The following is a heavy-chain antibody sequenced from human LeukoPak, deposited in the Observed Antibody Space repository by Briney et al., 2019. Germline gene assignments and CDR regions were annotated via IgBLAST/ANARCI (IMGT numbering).Heavy chain of an antibody. Sequence: GGSLRLSCAASGFTFSSYSMNWVRQAPGKGLEWVSYISSSSSIIYYADSVKGRFTISRDNAKTSLYLQMHSLRDEDTAVYYCARVQDTSSGCHDYWGQGTLVTVSS. CDR2: ISSSSSII. CDR1: GFTFSSYS. J-gene: IGHJ4*02. CDR3: ARVQDTSSGCHDY. D-gene: IGHD6-19*01. V-gene: IGHV3-48*02.